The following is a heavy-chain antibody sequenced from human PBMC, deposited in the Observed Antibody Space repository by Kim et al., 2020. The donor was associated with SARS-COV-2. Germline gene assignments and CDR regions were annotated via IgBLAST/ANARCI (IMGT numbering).Heavy chain of an antibody. V-gene: IGHV1-18*01. CDR2: ISAYNGNT. CDR1: GYTFTSYG. J-gene: IGHJ3*02. Sequence: ASVKVSCKASGYTFTSYGISWVRQAPGQGLEWMGWISAYNGNTNYAQKLQGRVTMTTDTSTSTAYMELRSLRSDDTAVYYCARALRDGRLEWPLGEDAFDIWGQGTMVTVSS. CDR3: ARALRDGRLEWPLGEDAFDI. D-gene: IGHD3-3*01.